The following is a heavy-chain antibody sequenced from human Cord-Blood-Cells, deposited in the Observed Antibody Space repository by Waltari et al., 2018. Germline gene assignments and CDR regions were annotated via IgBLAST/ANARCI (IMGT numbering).Heavy chain of an antibody. Sequence: QVQLVQSGAEVKKPGSSVKVSCKASGGTFSSYAISWVRQAPGQGREWMGGIIPIFGTANYAQKFQGRVTITADKSTSTAYMELSSLGAEDTAVYYCAREDDRWNAFDIWGQGTMVTVSS. CDR1: GGTFSSYA. V-gene: IGHV1-69*06. CDR3: AREDDRWNAFDI. D-gene: IGHD1-1*01. J-gene: IGHJ3*02. CDR2: IIPIFGTA.